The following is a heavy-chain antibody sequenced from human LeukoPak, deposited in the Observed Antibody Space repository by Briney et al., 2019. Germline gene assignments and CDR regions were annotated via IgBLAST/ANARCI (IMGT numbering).Heavy chain of an antibody. CDR2: INHSGST. CDR1: GYSISSGYY. J-gene: IGHJ4*02. Sequence: SETLSLTCTVSGYSISSGYYWGWIRQPPGKGLEWIGEINHSGSTNYNPSLKSRVTISVDTSKNQFSLKPSSVTAADTAVYYCARRRYYEHFDYWGQGTPVTVSS. D-gene: IGHD3-16*01. CDR3: ARRRYYEHFDY. V-gene: IGHV4-38-2*02.